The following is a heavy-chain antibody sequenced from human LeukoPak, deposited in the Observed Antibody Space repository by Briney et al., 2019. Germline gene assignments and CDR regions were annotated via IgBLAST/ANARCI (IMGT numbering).Heavy chain of an antibody. CDR1: GFTFSTYG. D-gene: IGHD1-26*01. Sequence: GGSLRLSCETSGFTFSTYGMHWVRQAPGEGLEWVAVISYDGSTKYYADSVKGRFTISRDNSKNTLYLQMNSLRAEDTAVYFCAKDRGIVGTTSDYWGQGTLVTVSS. CDR2: ISYDGSTK. CDR3: AKDRGIVGTTSDY. V-gene: IGHV3-30*18. J-gene: IGHJ4*02.